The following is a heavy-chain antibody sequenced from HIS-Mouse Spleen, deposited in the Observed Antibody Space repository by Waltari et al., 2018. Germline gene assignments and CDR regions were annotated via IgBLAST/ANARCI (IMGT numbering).Heavy chain of an antibody. D-gene: IGHD3-16*01. V-gene: IGHV4-4*07. J-gene: IGHJ6*02. CDR3: AINSARGGDYYYGMDV. CDR2: IYTSGST. CDR1: GGSISSYY. Sequence: QVQLQESGPGLVKPSETLSLTCTVSGGSISSYYWSWIRQPAGKGLEWIGRIYTSGSTNDNPSLKSRVTMSVDTSKNQFSLKLSSVTAADTAVYYCAINSARGGDYYYGMDVWGQGTTVTVSS.